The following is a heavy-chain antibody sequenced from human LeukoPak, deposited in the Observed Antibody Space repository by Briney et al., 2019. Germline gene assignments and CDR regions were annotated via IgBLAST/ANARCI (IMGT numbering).Heavy chain of an antibody. CDR2: INQDGSEK. CDR1: GFTFTSYW. V-gene: IGHV3-7*01. D-gene: IGHD6-19*01. Sequence: GGSLRLSCAASGFTFTSYWMTWVRQAPGKGLEWVANINQDGSEKYYVDSVRGRFTISRDNAKNSLYLQMNSLRAEDTAVYYCARWYSSGWSSWGQGTLVTVSS. CDR3: ARWYSSGWSS. J-gene: IGHJ5*02.